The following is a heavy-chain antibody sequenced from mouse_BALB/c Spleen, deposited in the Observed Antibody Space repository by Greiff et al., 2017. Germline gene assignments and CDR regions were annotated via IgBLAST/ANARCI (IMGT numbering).Heavy chain of an antibody. CDR1: GFTFSDYY. J-gene: IGHJ4*01. V-gene: IGHV5-4*02. CDR3: ARDQDYRYDGSAMDY. Sequence: EVQGVESGGGLVKPGGSLKLSCAASGFTFSDYYMYWVRQTPEKRLEWVATISDGGSYTYYPDSVKGRFTISRENAKNNLYLQMSSLKSEDTAMYYCARDQDYRYDGSAMDYWGQGTSVTVSS. CDR2: ISDGGSYT. D-gene: IGHD2-14*01.